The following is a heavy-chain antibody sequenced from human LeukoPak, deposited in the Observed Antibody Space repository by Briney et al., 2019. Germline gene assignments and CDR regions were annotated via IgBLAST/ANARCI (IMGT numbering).Heavy chain of an antibody. V-gene: IGHV1-69*05. CDR1: GGTFSSYA. Sequence: SVKVSCKASGGTFSSYAISWVRQAPGQGLEWMGGIIPIFGTANYAQKFQGRVTITRDTSASTAYMELSSLRSEDTAVYYCARSFYGGYSYGLSQYYFDYWGQGTLVTVSS. J-gene: IGHJ4*02. CDR3: ARSFYGGYSYGLSQYYFDY. D-gene: IGHD5-18*01. CDR2: IIPIFGTA.